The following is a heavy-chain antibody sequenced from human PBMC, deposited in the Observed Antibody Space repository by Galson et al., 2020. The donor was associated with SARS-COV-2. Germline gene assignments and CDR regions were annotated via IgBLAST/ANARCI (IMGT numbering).Heavy chain of an antibody. J-gene: IGHJ4*02. D-gene: IGHD3-16*01. CDR3: ARMKNDYETRDYEPLDC. Sequence: TGGSLRLSCAASGFSINDFAMPWVRQAPGKGLEWLAVISSDGREKYYADSVKGRLPFSRDNSKNTLYVQINSLRAEDAAVYYCARMKNDYETRDYEPLDCWGQGTLVSVSS. V-gene: IGHV3-30*04. CDR1: GFSINDFA. CDR2: ISSDGREK.